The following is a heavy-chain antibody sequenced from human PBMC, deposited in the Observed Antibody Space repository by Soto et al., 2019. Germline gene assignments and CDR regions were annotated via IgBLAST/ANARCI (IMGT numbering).Heavy chain of an antibody. CDR1: GFTFNNYA. CDR3: AKGRASGGLYGMDV. J-gene: IGHJ6*02. Sequence: PGGSLRLSCVVSGFTFNNYAMNWVRLAPGKGLEWVSSISDSGGSTYYADSVKGRFTISRDNSKNTLYLQMNSLRAEDTAVYYCAKGRASGGLYGMDVWGQGTTVTSP. V-gene: IGHV3-23*01. CDR2: ISDSGGST. D-gene: IGHD2-15*01.